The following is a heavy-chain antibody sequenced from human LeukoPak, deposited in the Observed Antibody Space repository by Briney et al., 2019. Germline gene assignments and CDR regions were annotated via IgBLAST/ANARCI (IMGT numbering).Heavy chain of an antibody. CDR2: INHSGST. D-gene: IGHD3-10*01. CDR1: GGSFSGYY. V-gene: IGHV4-34*01. CDR3: ARGSGIRVRGVISWFDP. J-gene: IGHJ5*02. Sequence: SGTLSLTCAVYGGSFSGYYWSWIRQPPGKGLEWIGEINHSGSTNYNPSLKSRVTISVDTSKNQFSLKLSSVTAADTAVYYCARGSGIRVRGVISWFDPWGQGTLVTVSS.